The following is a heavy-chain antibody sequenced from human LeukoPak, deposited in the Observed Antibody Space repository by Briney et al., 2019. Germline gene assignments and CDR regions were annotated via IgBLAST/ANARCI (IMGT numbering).Heavy chain of an antibody. CDR3: ARHEAGDIVVVPALPYYMDV. V-gene: IGHV4-39*01. D-gene: IGHD2-2*01. CDR2: IYYSGST. J-gene: IGHJ6*03. Sequence: SETLSLTCTVSGGSISSINYYWGWIRQPPGKGLEWIGSIYYSGSTYYNPSLKSRVTISVDTSKNQFSLKLSSVTAADTAVYYCARHEAGDIVVVPALPYYMDVWGKGTTVTVSS. CDR1: GGSISSINYY.